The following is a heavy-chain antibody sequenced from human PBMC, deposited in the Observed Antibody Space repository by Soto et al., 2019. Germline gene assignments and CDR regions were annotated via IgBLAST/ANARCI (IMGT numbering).Heavy chain of an antibody. CDR2: IYPGDSET. J-gene: IGHJ3*02. CDR1: GYSFISYW. Sequence: PGESLKISCKGSGYSFISYWIGWVLQMPGKGLEWMGIIYPGDSETRYSPSFRGQGTTPADKSITTAYLEWSSLKASDTAMDYCGRVLDTEQAPFEIWGQGTMLTVSS. V-gene: IGHV5-51*01. CDR3: GRVLDTEQAPFEI. D-gene: IGHD2-2*02.